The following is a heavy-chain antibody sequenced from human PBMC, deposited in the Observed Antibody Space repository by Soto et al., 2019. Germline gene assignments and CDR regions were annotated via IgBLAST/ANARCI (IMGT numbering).Heavy chain of an antibody. CDR3: VHRRRPLSSAYYDDFGI. Sequence: QITLKESGPTLVKPTQSLTLTCTFSGFSLRNSGEGVGWIRQPPGKALEWLALIFWDDDKHYSPSMKSRLTFTEDTPIHHVILTMTNMAPVDTATYYCVHRRRPLSSAYYDDFGIWGQGTMVTVSS. J-gene: IGHJ3*02. CDR1: GFSLRNSGEG. V-gene: IGHV2-5*02. D-gene: IGHD3-22*01. CDR2: IFWDDDK.